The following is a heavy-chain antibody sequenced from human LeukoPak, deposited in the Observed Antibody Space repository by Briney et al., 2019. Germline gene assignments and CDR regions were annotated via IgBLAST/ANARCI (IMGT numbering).Heavy chain of an antibody. V-gene: IGHV4-61*02. Sequence: SETLSLTGTVSGGSISSGSYYWSWIRQPAGKGLEWIGRIYTSGSTNYNPSLKSRVTISVDTSKNQFSLKLSSVTAADTAVYYCARDGGSSSWYPRYYYGMDVWGQGTTVTVSS. J-gene: IGHJ6*02. CDR2: IYTSGST. CDR3: ARDGGSSSWYPRYYYGMDV. CDR1: GGSISSGSYY. D-gene: IGHD6-13*01.